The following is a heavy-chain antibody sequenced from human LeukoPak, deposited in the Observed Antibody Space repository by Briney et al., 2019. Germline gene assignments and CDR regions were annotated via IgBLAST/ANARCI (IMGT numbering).Heavy chain of an antibody. V-gene: IGHV3-49*04. CDR3: TRYSGYWFDP. J-gene: IGHJ5*02. CDR1: GLTFGDYA. CDR2: IRSKAYGGTT. Sequence: GGSLRLSCTASGLTFGDYAMSWVGQAPGKGVEGVSFIRSKAYGGTTEYAASVKGRFTISRDDSTSIAYLQMNSLKTEDTAVYYCTRYSGYWFDPWGQGTLVTVSS. D-gene: IGHD5-12*01.